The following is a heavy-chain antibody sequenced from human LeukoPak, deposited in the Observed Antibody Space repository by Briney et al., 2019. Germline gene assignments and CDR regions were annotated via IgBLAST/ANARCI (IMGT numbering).Heavy chain of an antibody. Sequence: GGSLRLSCAASGFTFSSYSMNWVRQARGKWLEWVSSISSSSSYIYYADSVKGRFTISRDNAKNSLYLQMNSLRAEDTAVYYCARDGRIFGVVSYWGQGTLVTVSS. CDR2: ISSSSSYI. J-gene: IGHJ4*02. CDR1: GFTFSSYS. V-gene: IGHV3-21*01. CDR3: ARDGRIFGVVSY. D-gene: IGHD3-3*01.